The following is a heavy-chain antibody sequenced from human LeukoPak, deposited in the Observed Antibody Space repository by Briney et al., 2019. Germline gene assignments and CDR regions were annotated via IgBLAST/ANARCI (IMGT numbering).Heavy chain of an antibody. D-gene: IGHD2-2*01. V-gene: IGHV3-23*01. CDR1: GFTFSSYA. J-gene: IGHJ6*02. CDR2: ISGSGGST. CDR3: ATKPTYCSSTSCYYYYGMDV. Sequence: GGSLRLSCAASGFTFSSYAMSWVRQAPGKGLEWVSAISGSGGSTYYADSVKGRFTISRGNSKNTLYLQMNSLRAEDTAVYYCATKPTYCSSTSCYYYYGMDVWGQGTTVTVSS.